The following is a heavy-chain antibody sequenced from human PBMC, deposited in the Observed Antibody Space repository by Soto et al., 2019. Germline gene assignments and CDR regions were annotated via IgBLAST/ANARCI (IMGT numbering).Heavy chain of an antibody. D-gene: IGHD3-22*01. V-gene: IGHV4-59*01. J-gene: IGHJ4*02. Sequence: SETLSLTCSVSGGSISGYYWSWIRQSPAKGLDWIGYIYYSGSTNYNPSLKSRVTISVDTSKNQFSLKLSSVTAADTAVYYCARVIAYYDSSGYPPGALFDYWGQGTLVTVSS. CDR1: GGSISGYY. CDR2: IYYSGST. CDR3: ARVIAYYDSSGYPPGALFDY.